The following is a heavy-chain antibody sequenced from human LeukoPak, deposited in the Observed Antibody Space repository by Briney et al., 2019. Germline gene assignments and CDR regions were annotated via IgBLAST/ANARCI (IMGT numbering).Heavy chain of an antibody. D-gene: IGHD3-22*01. CDR2: INHSGST. J-gene: IGHJ4*02. Sequence: SETLSLTCAVSGGFISSGGYSWSWIRQTPGKGLEWIGHINHSGSTNYNPSLKSRVTISVDTSKNQFSLKLSSVTAADTAVYYCARALMEVSGYDSSGYYPDYWGQGTLVTVSS. CDR3: ARALMEVSGYDSSGYYPDY. V-gene: IGHV4-30-2*01. CDR1: GGFISSGGYS.